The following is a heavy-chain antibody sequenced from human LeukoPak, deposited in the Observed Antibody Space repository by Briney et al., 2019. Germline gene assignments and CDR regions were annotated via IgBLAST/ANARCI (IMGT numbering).Heavy chain of an antibody. CDR1: GGSISSNNYY. CDR3: ARTSSSSYGRFDP. Sequence: SETLSLTCTVSGGSISSNNYYWGWMRQPPGKGLEWIGSIYYSGSTYYNPSLKSRVTISLDTSKNQFSLKVSSVTAADTAVYYCARTSSSSYGRFDPWGQGTLVTVSS. V-gene: IGHV4-39*01. D-gene: IGHD2-2*01. J-gene: IGHJ5*02. CDR2: IYYSGST.